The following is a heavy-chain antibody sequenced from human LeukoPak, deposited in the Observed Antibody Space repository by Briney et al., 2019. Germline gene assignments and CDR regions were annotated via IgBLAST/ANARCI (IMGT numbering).Heavy chain of an antibody. CDR2: ISSSSSYI. D-gene: IGHD2-2*01. CDR1: GFTFSSYS. Sequence: GGSLRLSCAASGFTFSSYSMSWVRQAPGKGLEWVSSISSSSSYIYYADSVKGRFTISRDNAKNSLYLQMNSLRAEDTAVYYCASYTLGYCSSTSCYAYWGQGTLVTVSS. V-gene: IGHV3-21*01. J-gene: IGHJ4*02. CDR3: ASYTLGYCSSTSCYAY.